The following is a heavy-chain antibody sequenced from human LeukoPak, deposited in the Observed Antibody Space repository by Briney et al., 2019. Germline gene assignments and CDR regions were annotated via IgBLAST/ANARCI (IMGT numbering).Heavy chain of an antibody. CDR3: ARDAGTTFYYGMDV. D-gene: IGHD1-1*01. CDR2: IIPIFGTA. Sequence: ASVKVSCKASGGTFSTYTINWLRQAPGQGLEWMGGIIPIFGTANYAQKFQGRVTITADKSTSTVYMELSSLRSEDTAVYYCARDAGTTFYYGMDVWGKGTTVTVSS. CDR1: GGTFSTYT. V-gene: IGHV1-69*06. J-gene: IGHJ6*04.